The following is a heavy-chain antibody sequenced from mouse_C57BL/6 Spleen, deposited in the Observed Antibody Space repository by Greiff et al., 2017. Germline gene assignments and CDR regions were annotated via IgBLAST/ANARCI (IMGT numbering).Heavy chain of an antibody. J-gene: IGHJ3*01. CDR2: IRLKSDNYAT. CDR1: GFTFSNYW. V-gene: IGHV6-3*01. Sequence: DVKLVESGGGLVQPGGSMKLSCVASGFTFSNYWMNWVRQSPEKGLEWVAQIRLKSDNYATHYAESVKGRFTISRDDSKSSVYLQMNNLRAEDTGIYYCSYYSNYAWFAYWGQGTLVTVSA. D-gene: IGHD2-5*01. CDR3: SYYSNYAWFAY.